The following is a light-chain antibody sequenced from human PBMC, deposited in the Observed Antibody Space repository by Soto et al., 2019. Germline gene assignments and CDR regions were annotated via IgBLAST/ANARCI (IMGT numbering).Light chain of an antibody. J-gene: IGKJ2*01. CDR2: AEA. CDR3: QQRLTIPYT. CDR1: QTISTH. Sequence: DIQMPHSPSSLSASVRDRVTITCRASQTISTHLNWYQQKPGKAPKLLIYAEATLQSGVPSSFSGIGSGTDFTLTINSLQPEDVATSYCQQRLTIPYTFGHGTKLEIK. V-gene: IGKV1-39*01.